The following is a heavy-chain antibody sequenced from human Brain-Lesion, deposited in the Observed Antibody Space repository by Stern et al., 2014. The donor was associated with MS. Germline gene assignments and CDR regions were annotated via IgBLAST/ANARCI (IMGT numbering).Heavy chain of an antibody. CDR2: IYYRGST. J-gene: IGHJ4*02. V-gene: IGHV4-39*01. CDR3: AKLWLGELPESPFDY. CDR1: GGSISSSSYY. Sequence: QVQLGQSGPGLVKPSETLSLTCTVSGGSISSSSYYWGWIRQPPGKGLEWIGSIYYRGSTYYNPSLKSRVTLSMGTANNQFSLRLSSVTAADTAVYFCAKLWLGELPESPFDYWGQGTLVTVSS. D-gene: IGHD3-10*01.